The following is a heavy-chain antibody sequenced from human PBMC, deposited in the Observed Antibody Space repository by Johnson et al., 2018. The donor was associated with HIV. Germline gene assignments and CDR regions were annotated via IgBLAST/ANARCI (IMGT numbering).Heavy chain of an antibody. CDR3: ATRGPTYRPGAVVL. CDR1: GFTFSSYA. CDR2: IYSGGST. Sequence: MQLVESGGGVVQPGRSLRLSCAASGFTFSSYAMSWVRQAPGKGLEWVSVIYSGGSTYYADSVKGRFTISRANAKNSLYLQMNRLRAEDTAVYYCATRGPTYRPGAVVLWGQGTMVTVSS. J-gene: IGHJ3*01. V-gene: IGHV3-66*01. D-gene: IGHD1-14*01.